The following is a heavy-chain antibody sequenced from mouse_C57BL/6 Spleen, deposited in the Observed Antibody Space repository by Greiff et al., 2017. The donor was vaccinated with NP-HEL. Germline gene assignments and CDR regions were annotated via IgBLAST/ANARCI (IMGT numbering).Heavy chain of an antibody. CDR3: ARGGYDGWFAY. CDR1: GYTFTDYN. V-gene: IGHV1-22*01. J-gene: IGHJ3*01. D-gene: IGHD2-2*01. Sequence: VQLKESGPELVKPGASVKMSCKASGYTFTDYNMHWVKQSHGKSLEWIGYINPNNGGTSYNQKFKGKATLTVNKSSSTAYMELRSLTSEDSAVYYCARGGYDGWFAYWGQGTLVTVSA. CDR2: INPNNGGT.